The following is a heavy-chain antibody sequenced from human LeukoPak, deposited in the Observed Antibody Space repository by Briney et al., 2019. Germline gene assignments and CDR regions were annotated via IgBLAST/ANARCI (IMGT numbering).Heavy chain of an antibody. J-gene: IGHJ4*02. Sequence: GRSLRLSCVGSGFRFDDYGMHWFRQAPGKGLEWVAGISWNSVTIEYGDSVKGRFTISRENARNSLFLQMNSLTVEDTALYYCAKSGPDTTMLHGFDKWGQGTLVAVSS. CDR2: ISWNSVTI. V-gene: IGHV3-9*01. CDR1: GFRFDDYG. CDR3: AKSGPDTTMLHGFDK. D-gene: IGHD5-18*01.